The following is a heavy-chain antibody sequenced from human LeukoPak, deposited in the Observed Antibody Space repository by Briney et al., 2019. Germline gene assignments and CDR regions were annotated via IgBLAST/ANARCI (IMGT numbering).Heavy chain of an antibody. D-gene: IGHD2-15*01. CDR2: ICGSGGST. J-gene: IGHJ6*04. V-gene: IGHV3-23*01. Sequence: PGGSLRLSCAASGFTFSSYAMSWVRQAPGKGLEWVSAICGSGGSTYYADSVKGRFTISRDNSKNTQYLQMNSLRAEDTAVYYCAKMSGYCSGGSCYYYGMDVWGKGTTVTVSS. CDR1: GFTFSSYA. CDR3: AKMSGYCSGGSCYYYGMDV.